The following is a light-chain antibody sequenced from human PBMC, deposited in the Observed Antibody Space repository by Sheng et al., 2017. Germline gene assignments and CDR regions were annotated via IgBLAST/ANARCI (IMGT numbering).Light chain of an antibody. CDR3: QQYIA. Sequence: DIQMTQSPATLSASVGDTITVACRASQLISDWVAWYQQTPGKAPKLLISKTSILESGVPSRFSGSGSGTEFTLTISSLQTEDFATYYCQQYIAFGGGTKVEIK. V-gene: IGKV1-5*03. J-gene: IGKJ4*01. CDR1: QLISDW. CDR2: KTS.